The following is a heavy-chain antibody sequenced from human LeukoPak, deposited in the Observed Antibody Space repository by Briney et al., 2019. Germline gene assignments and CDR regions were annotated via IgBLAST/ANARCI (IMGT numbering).Heavy chain of an antibody. CDR2: IWYDGSNK. CDR3: ARDGMYYYDSSGYYPRSYYFDY. V-gene: IGHV3-33*01. J-gene: IGHJ4*02. D-gene: IGHD3-22*01. Sequence: GGSLRLSCAASGFTFSSYGMHWVRQAPGKGLEWVAVIWYDGSNKYYADSVKGRFTISRDNSKNTLYLQMNSLRAEDTAVYYCARDGMYYYDSSGYYPRSYYFDYWGQGTLVTVSS. CDR1: GFTFSSYG.